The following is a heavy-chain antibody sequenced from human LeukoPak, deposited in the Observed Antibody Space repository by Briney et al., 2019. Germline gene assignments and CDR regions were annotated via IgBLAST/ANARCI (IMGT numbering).Heavy chain of an antibody. CDR3: ARGYAYYFDY. CDR2: IYYSGST. Sequence: SSETLSLTCTVSGRSISRSSYYWGWIRQPPGKGLEWIVCIYYSGSTYYNPSLKSRVTISVDTSKNQFSLKLSSVSAADTAVYYCARGYAYYFDYWGQGTLVTVSS. D-gene: IGHD3-22*01. CDR1: GRSISRSSYY. V-gene: IGHV4-39*07. J-gene: IGHJ4*02.